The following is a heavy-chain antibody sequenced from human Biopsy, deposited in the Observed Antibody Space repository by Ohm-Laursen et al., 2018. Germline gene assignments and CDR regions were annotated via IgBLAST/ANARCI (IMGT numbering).Heavy chain of an antibody. Sequence: GTLSLTCTVSGASVSSGSYDWSWIRQPPGKGLEWIGNIYNDVSTKYNPSLRSRVTISADKSTNQFSLKLRSVTAADTAVCYCARGYAGLYEAFDFWGQGTVVTVAS. J-gene: IGHJ3*01. V-gene: IGHV4-61*01. CDR3: ARGYAGLYEAFDF. CDR2: IYNDVST. CDR1: GASVSSGSYD. D-gene: IGHD5-18*01.